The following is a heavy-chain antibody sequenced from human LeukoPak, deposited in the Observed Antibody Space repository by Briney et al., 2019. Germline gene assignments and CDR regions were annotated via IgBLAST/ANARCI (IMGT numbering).Heavy chain of an antibody. CDR2: ISGSGGST. J-gene: IGHJ4*02. V-gene: IGHV3-23*01. CDR1: GFTFSNYW. CDR3: AKGGYYYDSSGYYYGY. D-gene: IGHD3-22*01. Sequence: GGSLRLSCAASGFTFSNYWMNWVRQAPGKGLEWVSAISGSGGSTYYADSVKGRFTISRDNSKNTLYLQMNSLRAEDTAVYYCAKGGYYYDSSGYYYGYWGQGTLVTVSS.